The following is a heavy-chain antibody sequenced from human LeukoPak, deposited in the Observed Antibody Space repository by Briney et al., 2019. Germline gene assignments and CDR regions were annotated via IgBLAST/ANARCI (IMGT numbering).Heavy chain of an antibody. CDR2: ISSSSSYI. CDR1: GFTFSSYS. CDR3: ARVYDGSGYYPDY. V-gene: IGHV3-21*01. Sequence: KPGGSLRLSCVASGFTFSSYSMNWVRQAPGKGLEWVSSISSSSSYIYYADSVKGRFTISRDNAKNSLYLQMNSLRAEDTAVYYCARVYDGSGYYPDYWGQGTLVTVSS. J-gene: IGHJ4*02. D-gene: IGHD3-22*01.